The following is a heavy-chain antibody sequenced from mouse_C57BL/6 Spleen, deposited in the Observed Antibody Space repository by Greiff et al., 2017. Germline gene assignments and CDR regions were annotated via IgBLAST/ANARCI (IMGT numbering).Heavy chain of an antibody. Sequence: QVQLQQSGAELVKPGASVKISCKASGYAFSSYWMNWVKQRPGKGLEWIGQIYPGDGDTNYNGKFKGKATLTAHKSSSTAYMQLSILTSHDSAVYFCARRGLTTVVEGYAMDYWGQGTSVTVSS. D-gene: IGHD1-1*01. J-gene: IGHJ4*01. CDR1: GYAFSSYW. V-gene: IGHV1-80*01. CDR2: IYPGDGDT. CDR3: ARRGLTTVVEGYAMDY.